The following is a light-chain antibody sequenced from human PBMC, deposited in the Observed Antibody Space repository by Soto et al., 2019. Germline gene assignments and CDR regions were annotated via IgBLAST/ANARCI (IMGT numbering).Light chain of an antibody. CDR1: ESVSTN. CDR3: EQYSLWRT. CDR2: GAS. V-gene: IGKV3-15*01. Sequence: ETEMKKTQATLSLAPGERVTLSCRASESVSTNLAWYQQKAGQAPRLLIYGASTGATGIPARFSGSGSGTEFTLTISSLQSEDFAVYYCEQYSLWRTFGQPITV. J-gene: IGKJ1*01.